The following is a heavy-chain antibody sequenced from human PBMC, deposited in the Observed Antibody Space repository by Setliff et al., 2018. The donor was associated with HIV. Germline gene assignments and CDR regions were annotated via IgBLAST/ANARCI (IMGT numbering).Heavy chain of an antibody. D-gene: IGHD2-8*01. J-gene: IGHJ4*02. V-gene: IGHV4-38-2*02. CDR3: STVVTLAYCHDGLCPAFDS. Sequence: SETLSLTCTVSYSSIDNGYYWGWIRQPPGKGLEWIASISHSGNTYYNPSLKSRVSISLDTSKSQFSLKLGSVTAADTAVYFCSTVVTLAYCHDGLCPAFDSWGQGALVTVSS. CDR1: YSSIDNGYY. CDR2: ISHSGNT.